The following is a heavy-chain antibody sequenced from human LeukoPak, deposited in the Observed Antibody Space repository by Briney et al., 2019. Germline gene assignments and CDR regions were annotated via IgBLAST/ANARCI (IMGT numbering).Heavy chain of an antibody. V-gene: IGHV4-59*01. CDR1: SDSISSYY. CDR3: ARVGAYNWFDP. Sequence: SETLSLTCTVSSDSISSYYWSWIRQPPGKGLEWIGYIYYIGSTNYNPSLKSRVTISVDTSKNQFSPKLSSVTAADTAVYYCARVGAYNWFDPWGQGTLVTVSS. J-gene: IGHJ5*02. D-gene: IGHD3-10*01. CDR2: IYYIGST.